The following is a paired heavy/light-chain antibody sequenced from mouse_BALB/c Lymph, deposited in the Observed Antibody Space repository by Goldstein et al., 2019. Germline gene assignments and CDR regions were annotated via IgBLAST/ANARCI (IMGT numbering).Light chain of an antibody. J-gene: IGKJ1*01. Sequence: DVVMTQTPLTLSVTIGQPASISCKSSQSLLYSNGKTYLNWLLQRPGQSPKRLIYLVSKLDSGVPDRFTGSGSGTDFTLKISRVEAEDLGVYYCVQGTHFPRTFGGGTKLEIK. CDR3: VQGTHFPRT. CDR1: QSLLYSNGKTY. CDR2: LVS. V-gene: IGKV1-133*01.
Heavy chain of an antibody. Sequence: QVQLQQSGAELARPGASVKLSCKASGYTFTDYYINWVKQRTGQGLEWIGEIYPGSGNTYYNEKFKGKATLTADKSSSTAYMQLSSLTSEDSAVYFCARFTVVAPDYWGQGTTLTVSS. CDR1: GYTFTDYY. J-gene: IGHJ2*01. CDR3: ARFTVVAPDY. CDR2: IYPGSGNT. D-gene: IGHD1-1*01. V-gene: IGHV1-77*01.